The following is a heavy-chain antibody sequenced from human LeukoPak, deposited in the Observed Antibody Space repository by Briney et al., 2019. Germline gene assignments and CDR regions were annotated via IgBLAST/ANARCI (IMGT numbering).Heavy chain of an antibody. CDR2: IYYSGST. CDR1: GGSISSSSYY. Sequence: SETLSLTCTVSGGSISSSSYYWGWIRQPPGKGLEWIGSIYYSGSTYYNPSLKSRVTISVDTSKNQLSLKLSSVTAADTAVYYCARTSCYYDSSGYCPLFAFDIWGQGKMVTVSS. D-gene: IGHD3-22*01. J-gene: IGHJ3*02. CDR3: ARTSCYYDSSGYCPLFAFDI. V-gene: IGHV4-39*01.